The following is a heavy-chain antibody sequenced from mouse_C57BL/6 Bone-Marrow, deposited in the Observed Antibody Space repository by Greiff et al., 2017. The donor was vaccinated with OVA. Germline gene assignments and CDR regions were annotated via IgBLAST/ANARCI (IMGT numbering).Heavy chain of an antibody. CDR1: GFTFSDFY. J-gene: IGHJ1*03. V-gene: IGHV7-1*01. Sequence: EVKLVESGGGLVQSGRSLRLSCATSGFTFSDFYMEWVRQAPGKGLEWIAASRNKANDYTTEYSASVKGLFIVSRDTSKSILYLQMNALRAEDTAIYYCARDDYYWYFDVWGTGTTVTVSS. CDR3: ARDDYYWYFDV. CDR2: SRNKANDYTT.